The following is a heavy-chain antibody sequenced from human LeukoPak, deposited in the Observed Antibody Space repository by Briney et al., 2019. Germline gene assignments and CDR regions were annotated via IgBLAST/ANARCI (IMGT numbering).Heavy chain of an antibody. CDR1: GFTFSSYS. CDR2: ISSSSSYI. J-gene: IGHJ4*02. CDR3: ARGEQLALDC. Sequence: GGSLRLSCAASGFTFSSYSMNWVRQAPGKGLEWVSSISSSSSYIYYADSVKGRFTISRDNSKNTLYLQMNSLRAEDTAVYYCARGEQLALDCWGQGTLVTVSS. V-gene: IGHV3-21*01. D-gene: IGHD6-13*01.